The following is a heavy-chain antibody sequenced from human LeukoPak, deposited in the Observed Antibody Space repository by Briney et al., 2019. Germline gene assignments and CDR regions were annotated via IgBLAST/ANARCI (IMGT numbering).Heavy chain of an antibody. V-gene: IGHV1-69*05. Sequence: SVKVSCKASGYTFTSYDISWVRQAPGQGLEWMGGIIPIFGTANYAQKFQGRVTITTDESTSTAYMELSSLRSEDTAVYYCARGMYYYDSSGWGAFDIWGQGTMVTVSS. CDR3: ARGMYYYDSSGWGAFDI. CDR2: IIPIFGTA. J-gene: IGHJ3*02. D-gene: IGHD3-22*01. CDR1: GYTFTSYD.